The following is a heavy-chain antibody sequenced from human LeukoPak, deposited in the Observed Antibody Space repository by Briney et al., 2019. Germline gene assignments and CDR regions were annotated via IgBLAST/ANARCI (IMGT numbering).Heavy chain of an antibody. D-gene: IGHD3-22*01. CDR1: GFTFSSYG. Sequence: GGSLRLSCAASGFTFSSYGMHWVRQAPGKGLEGVAVIWYDGSNKYYADSVKGRFTISRDNSKNTLYLQMNSLRAEDTAVYYCARVRSSGYYFNFDYWGQGTLVTVSS. V-gene: IGHV3-33*01. CDR2: IWYDGSNK. CDR3: ARVRSSGYYFNFDY. J-gene: IGHJ4*02.